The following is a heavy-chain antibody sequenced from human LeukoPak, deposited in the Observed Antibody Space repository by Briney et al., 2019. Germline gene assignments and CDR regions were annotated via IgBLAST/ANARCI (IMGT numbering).Heavy chain of an antibody. V-gene: IGHV4-61*02. Sequence: PSQTLSLTCTVSGRSISSGNYYWSWIRQPAGKGLEWIGRIYTSGSTNYNPSLKRRVTMSVETSKNQFSLKLSSVTAADTAVYYCAREDYHSGNWFDPWGQGTLVTVSS. CDR2: IYTSGST. D-gene: IGHD3-10*01. CDR1: GRSISSGNYY. CDR3: AREDYHSGNWFDP. J-gene: IGHJ5*02.